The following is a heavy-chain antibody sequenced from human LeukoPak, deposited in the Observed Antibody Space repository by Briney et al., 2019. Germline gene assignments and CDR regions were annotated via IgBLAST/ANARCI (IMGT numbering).Heavy chain of an antibody. Sequence: GGSLRLSCAASGFTFSSCAMSWVRQAPGKRLEWVSAISGDGVNTYYADSVKGRFTISRDNSKNTLYLQMNSLRADDTAVYYCAKGPLIAVAGTTWDYWGQGTLVTVSS. CDR1: GFTFSSCA. V-gene: IGHV3-23*01. D-gene: IGHD1-14*01. CDR2: ISGDGVNT. J-gene: IGHJ4*01. CDR3: AKGPLIAVAGTTWDY.